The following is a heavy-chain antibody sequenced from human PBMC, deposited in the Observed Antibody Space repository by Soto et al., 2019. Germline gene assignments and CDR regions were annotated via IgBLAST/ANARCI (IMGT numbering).Heavy chain of an antibody. CDR2: ISAYNGDT. J-gene: IGHJ3*02. CDR3: ARDGRQFVPNSENVDN. CDR1: GYTFRNYG. Sequence: QVQLLQSGPEVKKPGASVKLSCKASGYTFRNYGINWVRQAPGQGLEWMGWISAYNGDTNYAQNFQGRVTLATDTPTSTAYLELRSLKSDDTAMYYCARDGRQFVPNSENVDNWGQGTTVTVSS. D-gene: IGHD6-6*01. V-gene: IGHV1-18*01.